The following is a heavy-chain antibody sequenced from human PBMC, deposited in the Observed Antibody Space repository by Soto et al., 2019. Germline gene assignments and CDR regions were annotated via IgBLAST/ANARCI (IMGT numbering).Heavy chain of an antibody. Sequence: PSETLSLTCVVSGGSISSGGYSWSWIRRPPGKGLEWIGYIHYSGNTYYNPSLKSKVTKSVDRSKNQFSLKLCSVTAADTAVYYCARVPDRWGQGTLVTVSS. CDR1: GGSISSGGYS. CDR3: ARVPDR. J-gene: IGHJ5*02. D-gene: IGHD2-2*01. V-gene: IGHV4-30-2*01. CDR2: IHYSGNT.